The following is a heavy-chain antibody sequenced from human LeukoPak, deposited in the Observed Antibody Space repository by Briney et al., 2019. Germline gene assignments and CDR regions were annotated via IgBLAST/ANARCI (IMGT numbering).Heavy chain of an antibody. D-gene: IGHD4-17*01. V-gene: IGHV3-74*01. CDR2: ITGDGSDI. CDR3: ARDAYTTTSNWLDP. CDR1: GFTLNKDW. Sequence: GGSLRLSSEVFGFTLNKDWMHWVRQAPGKGLVWVSRITGDGSDIAYADSVKGRFTVSRDDAKNTLFLQMTSLRVEDTAIYYCARDAYTTTSNWLDPWGQGTLVTVSS. J-gene: IGHJ5*02.